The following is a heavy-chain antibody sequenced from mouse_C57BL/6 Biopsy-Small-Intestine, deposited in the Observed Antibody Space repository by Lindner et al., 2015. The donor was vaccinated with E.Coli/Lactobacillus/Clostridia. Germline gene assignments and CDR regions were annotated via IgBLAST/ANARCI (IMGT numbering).Heavy chain of an antibody. CDR1: GYSFTGYF. D-gene: IGHD1-1*01. Sequence: VQLQESGPELVKPGASVKISCKASGYSFTGYFMNWVMQSHGKGLEWIGRIYPADGDTTYNGKFKGKATLTADKSSSTAYMQLSSLTSEDTAVYYCIEGTTVVGRYWYFDVWGTGTTVTVSS. V-gene: IGHV1-82*01. J-gene: IGHJ1*03. CDR2: IYPADGDT. CDR3: IEGTTVVGRYWYFDV.